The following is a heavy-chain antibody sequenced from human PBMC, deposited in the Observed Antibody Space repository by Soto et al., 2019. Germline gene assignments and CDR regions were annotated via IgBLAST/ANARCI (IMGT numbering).Heavy chain of an antibody. CDR1: GFTFSNYG. V-gene: IGHV3-33*01. Sequence: QVQLVESGGGVVQPGRSLRLSCAATGFTFSNYGMHWVRQAPGKGLEWVAVVWYDGSDKYYADSVKGRFTISRDNSKNTLYLQMNSLRVEDTAVYYCARLGYCIVTGCYARTYELDVWGQGTTVTVSS. CDR3: ARLGYCIVTGCYARTYELDV. J-gene: IGHJ6*02. D-gene: IGHD2-2*01. CDR2: VWYDGSDK.